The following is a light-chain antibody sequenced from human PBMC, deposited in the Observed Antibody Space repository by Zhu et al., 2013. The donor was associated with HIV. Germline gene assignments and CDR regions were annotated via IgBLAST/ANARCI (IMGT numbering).Light chain of an antibody. CDR2: RTS. Sequence: VLTQSPGTLSLSPGERAILSCRATETISTNYLAWYQQKPGQAPRLLIHRTSNRAPGIPDRFSGSGSGTDFTLIISRLEPEDFAVYYCQQFDSSLTWSFGQGTKVEVK. J-gene: IGKJ1*01. V-gene: IGKV3-20*01. CDR1: ETISTNY. CDR3: QQFDSSLTWS.